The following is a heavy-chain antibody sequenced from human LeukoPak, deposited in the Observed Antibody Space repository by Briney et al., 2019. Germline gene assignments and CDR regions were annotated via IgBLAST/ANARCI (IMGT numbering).Heavy chain of an antibody. CDR2: IYYSGST. V-gene: IGHV4-59*01. CDR1: GGSISSYY. J-gene: IGHJ3*02. D-gene: IGHD3-3*01. CDR3: ARDSGGYDFWSGYYTSDAFDI. Sequence: SETLSLTCTVSGGSISSYYWSWIRQPPGKGLEWIGYIYYSGSTNYNPSLKSRVTISVDTSKNQFSLKLSSVTAADTAVYYCARDSGGYDFWSGYYTSDAFDIWGQGTMVTVSS.